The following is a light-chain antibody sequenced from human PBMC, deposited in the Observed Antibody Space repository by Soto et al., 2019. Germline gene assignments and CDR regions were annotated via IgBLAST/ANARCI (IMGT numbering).Light chain of an antibody. CDR1: QSVSSTS. J-gene: IGKJ5*01. V-gene: IGKV3-20*01. CDR2: GTS. Sequence: EVVLTQSPATLSLSPGERATLSCRASQSVSSTSLAWYQQQRGQAPRLLMSGTSNRATGPPDRFSGGGSGTDFTLTISRLEAEDFAVYYCQQYSRPPTTFGHGTTLEIK. CDR3: QQYSRPPTT.